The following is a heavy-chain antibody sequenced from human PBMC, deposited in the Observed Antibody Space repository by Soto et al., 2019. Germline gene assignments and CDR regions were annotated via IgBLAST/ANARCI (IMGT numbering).Heavy chain of an antibody. CDR3: ARALCTFTYGAQYVLDV. J-gene: IGHJ3*01. V-gene: IGHV4-34*01. CDR1: DDSFTDYF. CDR2: INDIGRT. Sequence: QAPIQQWGAGLLRPSETLSLTCVVYDDSFTDYFWTWIRLSPGQRLEWIGEINDIGRTNYNPSLKSRVSISVGTSKNQVSLKLNSVTAADTSVYYCARALCTFTYGAQYVLDVWGQMTEVTLSS. D-gene: IGHD4-17*01.